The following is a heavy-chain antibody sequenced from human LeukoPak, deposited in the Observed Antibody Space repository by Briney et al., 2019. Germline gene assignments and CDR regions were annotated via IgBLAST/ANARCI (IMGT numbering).Heavy chain of an antibody. CDR1: GGSFSGYY. CDR3: ARDVRYYGSGRIDY. Sequence: SETLSLTCAVYGGSFSGYYWSWIRQPPGKGLEWIGEINHSGSTNYNPSLESRVTISVDTSKNQFSLKLSSVTAADTAVYYCARDVRYYGSGRIDYWGQGTLVTVSS. J-gene: IGHJ4*02. D-gene: IGHD3-10*01. CDR2: INHSGST. V-gene: IGHV4-34*01.